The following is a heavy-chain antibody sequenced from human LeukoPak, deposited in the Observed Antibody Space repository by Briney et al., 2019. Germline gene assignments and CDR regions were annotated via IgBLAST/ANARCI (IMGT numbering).Heavy chain of an antibody. J-gene: IGHJ4*02. CDR3: AKERRGYSYGYIDY. CDR2: ISSTGSAK. Sequence: GGSLRLSCAASGFTFSTNNMNWVRQAPGKGLEWVSSISSTGSAKYYADSVRGRFTISRDNANHSLYLQMNSLRAEDTAVYYCAKERRGYSYGYIDYWGQGSLVSVSS. CDR1: GFTFSTNN. D-gene: IGHD5-18*01. V-gene: IGHV3-21*01.